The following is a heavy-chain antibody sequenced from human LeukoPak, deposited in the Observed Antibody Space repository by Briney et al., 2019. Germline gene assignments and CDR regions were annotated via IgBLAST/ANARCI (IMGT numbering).Heavy chain of an antibody. J-gene: IGHJ4*02. V-gene: IGHV4-34*01. Sequence: PSETLSLTCAVYGGSFSGYYWSWIRQPPGKGLEWIGEINHSGSTNYNPSLKSRVTISVDTSKNQFSLKLSSVTAADTAVYYCARRPGRGIAAAGTLDYGGQGTLVTVSS. D-gene: IGHD6-13*01. CDR1: GGSFSGYY. CDR2: INHSGST. CDR3: ARRPGRGIAAAGTLDY.